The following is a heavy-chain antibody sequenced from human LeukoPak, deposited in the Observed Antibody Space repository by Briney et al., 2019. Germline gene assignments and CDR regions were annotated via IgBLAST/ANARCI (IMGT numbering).Heavy chain of an antibody. CDR3: ASKRGYSYGLDY. V-gene: IGHV1-3*01. Sequence: ASVKVSCKASGYTFTSYAMHWVRQAPGQRLEWMGWINAGNGNTKYSQKFQGRVTITADESTSTGYMELSSLRSEDTAVYYCASKRGYSYGLDYWGQGTLVTVSS. CDR1: GYTFTSYA. D-gene: IGHD5-18*01. J-gene: IGHJ4*02. CDR2: INAGNGNT.